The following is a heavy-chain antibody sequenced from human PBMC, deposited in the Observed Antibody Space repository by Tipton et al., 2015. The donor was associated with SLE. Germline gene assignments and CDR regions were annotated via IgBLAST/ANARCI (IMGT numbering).Heavy chain of an antibody. CDR2: ISLDGSNK. CDR1: GFSFSGYA. V-gene: IGHV3-30*04. CDR3: ARDLVGPTGYGMDV. J-gene: IGHJ6*02. Sequence: SLRLSCAASGFSFSGYAMHWVRQAPGKGLEWVAVISLDGSNKYYADSVKGRFTISKDNSKNTLYVQMNSLRAEDTAVYYCARDLVGPTGYGMDVWGQGTTVTVSS. D-gene: IGHD1-26*01.